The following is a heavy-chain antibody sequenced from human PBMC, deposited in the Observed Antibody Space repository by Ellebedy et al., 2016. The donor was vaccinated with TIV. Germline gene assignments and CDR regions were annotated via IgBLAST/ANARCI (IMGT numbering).Heavy chain of an antibody. V-gene: IGHV4-59*01. CDR1: GGSISSYY. CDR3: ARAVEMATIDAYHI. J-gene: IGHJ3*02. Sequence: SETLSLTCTVSGGSISSYYWGWIRQPPGKGLEWIGSISYSGSTNYNPSLKSRVTISLETSKNQFSVRLTSVTTADTAVYYCARAVEMATIDAYHIWGQGTMVTVSS. CDR2: ISYSGST. D-gene: IGHD5-24*01.